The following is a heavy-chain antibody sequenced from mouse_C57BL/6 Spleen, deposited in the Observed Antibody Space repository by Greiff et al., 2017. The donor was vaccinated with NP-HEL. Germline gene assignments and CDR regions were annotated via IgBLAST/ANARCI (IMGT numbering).Heavy chain of an antibody. D-gene: IGHD1-1*01. CDR2: ISDGGSYT. J-gene: IGHJ1*03. CDR1: GFTFSSYA. V-gene: IGHV5-4*03. Sequence: EVKLVESGGGLVKPGGSLKLSCAASGFTFSSYAMSWVRQTPEKRLEWVATISDGGSYTYYPDNVKGRFTISRDNAKNNLYLQMSHLKSEDTAMYYCARTSGYGSSWYFDVWGTGTTVTVSS. CDR3: ARTSGYGSSWYFDV.